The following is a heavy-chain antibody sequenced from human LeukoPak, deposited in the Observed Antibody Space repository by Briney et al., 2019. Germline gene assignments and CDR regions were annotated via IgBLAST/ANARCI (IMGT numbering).Heavy chain of an antibody. CDR2: ISGGGERT. J-gene: IGHJ5*02. Sequence: GGSLRLSCAASGIVFSNTAMNWARQSPGRGLEWVSAISGGGERTFYADSVKGRFSISRDNSKNMLYLQMNSLRADDTAIYYCGKDGGQYSSGPEFDPRGQGALGTVSS. CDR1: GIVFSNTA. D-gene: IGHD6-19*01. CDR3: GKDGGQYSSGPEFDP. V-gene: IGHV3-23*01.